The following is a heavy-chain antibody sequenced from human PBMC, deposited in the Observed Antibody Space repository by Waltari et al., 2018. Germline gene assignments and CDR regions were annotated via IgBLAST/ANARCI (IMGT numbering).Heavy chain of an antibody. V-gene: IGHV3-30*04. J-gene: IGHJ6*02. CDR3: ARDTATYYVLTGMDV. CDR2: ISYDGSNK. Sequence: QVQLVESGGGVVQPGRSLRLSCAASGFTFSSYAMHWVRQAPGKGLEWVAVISYDGSNKYYVDSVKGRFTISIDNSKNTLYLQMNSLRAEDTAVYYCARDTATYYVLTGMDVWGQGTTVTVSS. D-gene: IGHD3-16*01. CDR1: GFTFSSYA.